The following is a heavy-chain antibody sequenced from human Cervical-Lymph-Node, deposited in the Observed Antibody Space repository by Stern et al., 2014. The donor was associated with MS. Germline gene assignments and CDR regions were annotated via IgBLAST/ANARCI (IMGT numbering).Heavy chain of an antibody. V-gene: IGHV3-64*01. J-gene: IGHJ6*02. D-gene: IGHD1/OR15-1a*01. Sequence: MPLGESGGGLVQPGGSLRLSCVASGFTFSDYGLYWVRQAPGKGLEHVSTISSNGGSTYYVNSVKGRFTISRDNSKNTLYLQMGSLRTEDMAVYYCARGTSMVSFYYGMDVWGQGTTVTVSS. CDR1: GFTFSDYG. CDR2: ISSNGGST. CDR3: ARGTSMVSFYYGMDV.